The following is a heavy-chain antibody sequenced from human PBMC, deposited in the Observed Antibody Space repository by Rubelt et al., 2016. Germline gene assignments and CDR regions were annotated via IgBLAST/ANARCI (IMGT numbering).Heavy chain of an antibody. CDR2: ISSYSTYI. J-gene: IGHJ4*02. D-gene: IGHD3-16*01. V-gene: IGHV3-21*04. CDR1: GFTFSSYT. CDR3: AKRGAGTFFDY. Sequence: GGNLVQPGGSLRLSCAASGFTFSSYTMNWVRQAPGKGLEWVSSISSYSTYIYSADSVKGRFTISRDNAKNSLYLQMNSLRAEDTAVYYCAKRGAGTFFDYWGQGTLFTVSS.